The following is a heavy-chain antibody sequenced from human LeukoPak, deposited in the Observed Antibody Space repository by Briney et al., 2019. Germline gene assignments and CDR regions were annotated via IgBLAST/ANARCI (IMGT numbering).Heavy chain of an antibody. J-gene: IGHJ4*02. CDR1: GFTFSSYA. V-gene: IGHV3-23*01. D-gene: IGHD6-6*01. CDR3: TTVSSSSYDY. Sequence: PGGSLRLSCAASGFTFSSYAMSWVRQAPGKGLEWVSVISGSGDTTNYADSVKGRFTISRDNSKNTLYLQMNSLRAEDTAVYYCTTVSSSSYDYWGQGTLVTVSS. CDR2: ISGSGDTT.